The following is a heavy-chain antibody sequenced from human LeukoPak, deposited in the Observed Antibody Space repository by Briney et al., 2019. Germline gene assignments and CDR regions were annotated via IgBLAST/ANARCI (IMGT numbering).Heavy chain of an antibody. Sequence: GSLRLSCAASGFTFSDYYMSWIRQAPGKGLEWVSYISSSSYTNYADSVKGRFTISRDNAKNSLYLQMNSLRAEDTAVYYCARDVGYCSGGSCSDYWGQGTLVTVSS. CDR1: GFTFSDYY. J-gene: IGHJ4*02. D-gene: IGHD2-15*01. CDR3: ARDVGYCSGGSCSDY. V-gene: IGHV3-11*05. CDR2: ISSSSYT.